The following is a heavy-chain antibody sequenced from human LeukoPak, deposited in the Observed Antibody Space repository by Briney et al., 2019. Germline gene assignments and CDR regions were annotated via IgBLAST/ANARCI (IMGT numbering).Heavy chain of an antibody. CDR2: ISAYNGNT. Sequence: ALVKVSCKPSGYTFTRYGISWVRQAPGQGLEGMGWISAYNGNTNYAQKLQGRVTMTTDTSTSTAYMELRSLRSDDTAVYYCARDWGYYGSGSYYVLGFWGQGTLVTVSS. CDR1: GYTFTRYG. D-gene: IGHD3-10*01. CDR3: ARDWGYYGSGSYYVLGF. J-gene: IGHJ4*02. V-gene: IGHV1-18*04.